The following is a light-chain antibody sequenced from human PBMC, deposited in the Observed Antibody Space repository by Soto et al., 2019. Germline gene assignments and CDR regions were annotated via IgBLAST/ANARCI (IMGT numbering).Light chain of an antibody. CDR1: QRISNY. V-gene: IGKV1-39*01. J-gene: IGKJ5*01. Sequence: DIQMTQSPSSLSASVGDRVTITCRASQRISNYLTWYQQKPGRAPNLLIYEASTLQSGVPSRFSGSASGTDFTLTISSLQPEDFATYYCQQTWRIPITFGQGTRLEIK. CDR2: EAS. CDR3: QQTWRIPIT.